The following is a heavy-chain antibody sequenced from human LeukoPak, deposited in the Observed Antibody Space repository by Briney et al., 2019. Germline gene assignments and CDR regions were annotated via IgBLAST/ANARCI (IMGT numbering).Heavy chain of an antibody. V-gene: IGHV1-2*02. Sequence: ASVKVSCKASGYTFTGYYMHRVRQAPGQGLEWMGWINPNSGGTNYAQKFRGRVTMTRDTSISTAFMELSRLRSDDTAVYYCARVYYYDSSGYSDYWGQGTLVTVSS. D-gene: IGHD3-22*01. CDR2: INPNSGGT. J-gene: IGHJ4*02. CDR3: ARVYYYDSSGYSDY. CDR1: GYTFTGYY.